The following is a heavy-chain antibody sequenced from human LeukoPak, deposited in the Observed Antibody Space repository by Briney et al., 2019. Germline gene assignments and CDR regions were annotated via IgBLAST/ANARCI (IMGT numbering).Heavy chain of an antibody. Sequence: ASVKVSCKASGYTFTSYYMHWVRQAPGQGLGWMGIINPSGGSTSYAQKFQGRVTMTRDTSTSTVYMELSSLRSEDTAVYYCARTCSSTSCPPYGMDVWGQGTTVTVSS. CDR1: GYTFTSYY. CDR2: INPSGGST. J-gene: IGHJ6*02. CDR3: ARTCSSTSCPPYGMDV. V-gene: IGHV1-46*01. D-gene: IGHD2-2*01.